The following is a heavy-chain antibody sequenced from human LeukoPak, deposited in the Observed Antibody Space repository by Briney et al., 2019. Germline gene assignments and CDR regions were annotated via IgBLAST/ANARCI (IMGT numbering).Heavy chain of an antibody. V-gene: IGHV4-34*01. J-gene: IGHJ4*02. CDR3: ARPFSRLGSRGYYFDY. CDR2: INHSGST. D-gene: IGHD2-15*01. CDR1: GGSFSGYY. Sequence: SETLSLTCAVYGGSFSGYYWSWIRQPPGKGLEWIGEINHSGSTNYNPSLKSRVTISVDTSKNQFSLKLSSVTAADTAVYYCARPFSRLGSRGYYFDYWGQGTLVTASS.